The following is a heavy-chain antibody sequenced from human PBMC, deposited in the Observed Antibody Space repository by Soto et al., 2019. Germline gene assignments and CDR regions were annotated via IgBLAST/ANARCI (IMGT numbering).Heavy chain of an antibody. CDR1: GYTFTGHY. D-gene: IGHD5-12*01. CDR3: GRGRSGQIVVFY. CDR2: IGPETGAT. V-gene: IGHV1-2*02. J-gene: IGHJ4*02. Sequence: SVKVSCKASGYTFTGHYIHWVRQAPEQGPEWMGEIGPETGATRYAQKFRGRVTMTRDMSITTVYMELNNLSPDDTAVYYCGRGRSGQIVVFYWGQGTPVTVSS.